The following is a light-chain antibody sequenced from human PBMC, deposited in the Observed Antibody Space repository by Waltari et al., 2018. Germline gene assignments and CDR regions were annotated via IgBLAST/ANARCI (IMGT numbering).Light chain of an antibody. V-gene: IGKV1-5*03. CDR1: QSLGNY. J-gene: IGKJ2*01. Sequence: DIQMTQSPSTLSASVGDRVTITCRASQSLGNYLAWYQQKPGKAHKLLIFMASTLQREGPSRCSGSGAGTEFALTISGLQADDFATYFCQHFNSYPFIFGRGTKLEIK. CDR2: MAS. CDR3: QHFNSYPFI.